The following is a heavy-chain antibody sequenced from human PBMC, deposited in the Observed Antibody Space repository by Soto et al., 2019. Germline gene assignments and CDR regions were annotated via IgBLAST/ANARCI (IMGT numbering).Heavy chain of an antibody. D-gene: IGHD2-2*01. J-gene: IGHJ4*02. CDR2: ISGSGGNP. V-gene: IGHV3-23*01. CDR1: GFIFSSYT. Sequence: EVQLLQSGGGLVQPGESLRLSCAASGFIFSSYTMSWVRQAPGKGLEWVSVISGSGGNPYHADSVQGRFTIPRDNPKNTLYLQMNSLRAEDTAIYYCAKARCSSATCYVPDYWGQGTLVTVSS. CDR3: AKARCSSATCYVPDY.